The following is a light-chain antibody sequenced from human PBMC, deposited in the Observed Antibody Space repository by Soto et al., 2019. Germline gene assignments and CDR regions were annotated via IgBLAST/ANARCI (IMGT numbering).Light chain of an antibody. CDR1: QSISSW. Sequence: DIQMTQSPSTLSASVGDRVTITCRASQSISSWLAWYQQKPGKAPKLLIYKASSLESGVPSRFSGNGFGTEFTLTISGLQADDFATYYCQHYSSYSRTFGQGTRVDIK. J-gene: IGKJ1*01. CDR3: QHYSSYSRT. V-gene: IGKV1-5*03. CDR2: KAS.